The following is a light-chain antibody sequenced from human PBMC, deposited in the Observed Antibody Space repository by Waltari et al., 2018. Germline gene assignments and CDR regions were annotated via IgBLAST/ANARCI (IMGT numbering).Light chain of an antibody. CDR1: QSISSY. CDR2: AAS. J-gene: IGKJ3*01. CDR3: QQTYSTPFT. Sequence: DIQMTQSPSSLSASVGDRVTITCRASQSISSYLNWYQQKPGNAPKLLIYAASSLESGVPSRFSGSGSGTDFTLTISSLQPEEFATYYCQQTYSTPFTFGPGTKVDIK. V-gene: IGKV1-39*01.